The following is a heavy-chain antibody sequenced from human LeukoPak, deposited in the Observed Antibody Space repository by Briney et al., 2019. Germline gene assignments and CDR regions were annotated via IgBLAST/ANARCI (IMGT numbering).Heavy chain of an antibody. Sequence: GESLKISCKTSGYSFTSYWIAWVRQMPGKGLEWMGIIYPGDSDTRYSPSFQGQVTISADKSINTAYLQWSSLKASDTAMYYCARHRGAAAGTHRFDPWGQGTLVTVSS. D-gene: IGHD6-13*01. CDR2: IYPGDSDT. CDR3: ARHRGAAAGTHRFDP. J-gene: IGHJ5*02. V-gene: IGHV5-51*01. CDR1: GYSFTSYW.